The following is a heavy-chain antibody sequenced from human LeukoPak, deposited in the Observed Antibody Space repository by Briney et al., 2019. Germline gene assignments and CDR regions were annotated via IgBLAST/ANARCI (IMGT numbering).Heavy chain of an antibody. CDR3: ARERYCSSTSCYPFDY. J-gene: IGHJ4*02. CDR2: INPSGGST. V-gene: IGHV1-46*01. CDR1: GYTFTSYY. Sequence: GASVKVSCKASGYTFTSYYMHWVRQAPGQGLEWMGIINPSGGSTSYAQKFQGRVTMTRDTSTSTVYMELSSLRSEDTAVYYCARERYCSSTSCYPFDYWGQGTLVTVSS. D-gene: IGHD2-2*01.